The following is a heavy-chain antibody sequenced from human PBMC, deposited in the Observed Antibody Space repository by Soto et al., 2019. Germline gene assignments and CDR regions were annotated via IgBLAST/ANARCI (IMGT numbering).Heavy chain of an antibody. D-gene: IGHD3-10*01. Sequence: EVQLVESGGGLVQPGGSLRLSCAASGFTFSSYWMHWVRQAPGKGLVWVSRINSDGSSTSYADSVKGRFTISRDNAKNTLYLQLNSLRAGDTAVYYCARAEKWYGSGSYYNPPHYWGQGTLVTVSS. J-gene: IGHJ4*02. V-gene: IGHV3-74*01. CDR1: GFTFSSYW. CDR2: INSDGSST. CDR3: ARAEKWYGSGSYYNPPHY.